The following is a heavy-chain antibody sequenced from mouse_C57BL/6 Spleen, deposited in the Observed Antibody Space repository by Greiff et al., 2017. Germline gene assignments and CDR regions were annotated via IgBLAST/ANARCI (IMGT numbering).Heavy chain of an antibody. CDR3: TSCDYGYALYAMDY. Sequence: VHVKQSGAELVRPGASVKLSCTASGYNITDDYMHWVKQRPEQGLEWIGWIDPENGDTEYASKFQGKATLTADTSSNTAYLQLSSLTSEDTAVYYCTSCDYGYALYAMDYWGQGTSVTVSS. CDR1: GYNITDDY. D-gene: IGHD2-2*01. J-gene: IGHJ4*01. V-gene: IGHV14-4*01. CDR2: IDPENGDT.